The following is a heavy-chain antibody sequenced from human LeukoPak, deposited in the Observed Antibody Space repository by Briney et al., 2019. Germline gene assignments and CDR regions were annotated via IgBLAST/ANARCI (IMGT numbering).Heavy chain of an antibody. V-gene: IGHV3-7*01. Sequence: SGGSLRLSCAASEFTCNMYWMSSARQAPGKGLEWVANIKQDGSEKYYVDSVEGRFTISRDNAKNSLYLQMNSLRAEDTAMYYCARVRFLERSLYYFYYWGQGTLVTVSS. CDR2: IKQDGSEK. D-gene: IGHD3-3*01. CDR3: ARVRFLERSLYYFYY. J-gene: IGHJ4*02. CDR1: EFTCNMYW.